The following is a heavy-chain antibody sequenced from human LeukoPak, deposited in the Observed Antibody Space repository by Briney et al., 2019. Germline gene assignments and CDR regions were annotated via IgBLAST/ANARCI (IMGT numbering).Heavy chain of an antibody. J-gene: IGHJ4*02. V-gene: IGHV4-31*03. CDR3: ARDEKGAGGY. D-gene: IGHD1-26*01. Sequence: SETLSLTCTVSGGSISSGGYYWSWIRQHPGKGLEWIGYIYYSGSTYYNPSLKSRVTISVDTSKNQFSLKLSSVTAADTAVCYCARDEKGAGGYWGQGTLVTVSS. CDR1: GGSISSGGYY. CDR2: IYYSGST.